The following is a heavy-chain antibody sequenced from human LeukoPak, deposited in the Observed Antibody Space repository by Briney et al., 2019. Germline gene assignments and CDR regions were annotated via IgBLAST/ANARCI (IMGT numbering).Heavy chain of an antibody. CDR3: ARRTVRGVIAY. V-gene: IGHV3-21*01. CDR1: GFTFSTYS. J-gene: IGHJ4*02. CDR2: ISTSSNYI. Sequence: GGSLRLSCAASGFTFSTYSMNWVRQAPGKGLEWVSSISTSSNYIYYADSVKGRFTISRDNAKNSLFLQMNNLRAEDTAVYYCARRTVRGVIAYWGQGTLVTVSS. D-gene: IGHD3-10*01.